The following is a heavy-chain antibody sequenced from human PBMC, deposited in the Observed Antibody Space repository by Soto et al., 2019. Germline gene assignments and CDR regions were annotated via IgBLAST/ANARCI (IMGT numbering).Heavy chain of an antibody. CDR2: ISGSGGST. J-gene: IGHJ6*02. CDR3: AKLGVRGAPSYFSRDV. Sequence: GGSLRLSCAASGFTFSNYAMSWVRQAPGKGLEWVSGISGSGGSTYDADSVKGHFTISRDNSKNTLYLQVHSLRAEDTAIYYCAKLGVRGAPSYFSRDVWGQGTTVTVSS. V-gene: IGHV3-23*01. D-gene: IGHD3-10*01. CDR1: GFTFSNYA.